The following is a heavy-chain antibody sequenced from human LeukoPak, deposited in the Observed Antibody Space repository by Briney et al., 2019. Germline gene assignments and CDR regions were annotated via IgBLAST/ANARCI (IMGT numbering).Heavy chain of an antibody. CDR3: AREARRMVIVVVPAARLNWFDP. CDR1: GYTFTGYY. CDR2: INPNSGGT. D-gene: IGHD2-2*03. J-gene: IGHJ5*02. V-gene: IGHV1-2*02. Sequence: ASVKVSCKASGYTFTGYYMHWVRQAPGQGLEWMGWINPNSGGTNYAQKFQGRVTMARDTSISTAYMELSRLRSDDTAVYYCAREARRMVIVVVPAARLNWFDPWGQGTLVTVSS.